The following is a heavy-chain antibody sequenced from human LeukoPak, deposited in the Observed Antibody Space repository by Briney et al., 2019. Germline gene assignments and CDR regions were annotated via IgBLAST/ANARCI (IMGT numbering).Heavy chain of an antibody. V-gene: IGHV3-11*01. Sequence: GGSLRLSCAASGFTFSDYYMSRVRQAPGKGLEWVSYISSSGSTIYYADSVKGRFTISRDNAKNSLYLRMNSLRAEDTAVYYCARGRGPDAFDIWGQGTMVTVSS. CDR1: GFTFSDYY. D-gene: IGHD3-10*01. CDR3: ARGRGPDAFDI. J-gene: IGHJ3*02. CDR2: ISSSGSTI.